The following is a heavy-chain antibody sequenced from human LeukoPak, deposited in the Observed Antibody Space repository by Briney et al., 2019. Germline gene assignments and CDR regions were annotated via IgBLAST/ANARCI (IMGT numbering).Heavy chain of an antibody. CDR3: ARDWRYSYGSDAFDI. D-gene: IGHD5-18*01. Sequence: RASETLSLTCAVYGGSFSGYYWSWIRQPPGKGLEWIGEINHSGSTNYNPSLKSRVTISVDTSKNQFSLKLSSVTAADTAVYYCARDWRYSYGSDAFDIWGQGTMVTVSS. J-gene: IGHJ3*02. V-gene: IGHV4-34*01. CDR1: GGSFSGYY. CDR2: INHSGST.